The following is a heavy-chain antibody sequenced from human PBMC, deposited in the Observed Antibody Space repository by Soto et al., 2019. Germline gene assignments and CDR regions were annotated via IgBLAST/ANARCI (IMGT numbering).Heavy chain of an antibody. D-gene: IGHD3-16*01. V-gene: IGHV3-30-3*01. CDR1: GFTFSSYA. Sequence: QVQLVESGGGVVQPGRSLSLSCAASGFTFSSYAMHWVRQAPGKGLEWVAVISYDGSNKYYADSVKGRFTISSDNSKNTLYRQMNSLRAEDTAVYYCSRGGRDYFDYWGQGTLVTVSS. CDR3: SRGGRDYFDY. CDR2: ISYDGSNK. J-gene: IGHJ4*02.